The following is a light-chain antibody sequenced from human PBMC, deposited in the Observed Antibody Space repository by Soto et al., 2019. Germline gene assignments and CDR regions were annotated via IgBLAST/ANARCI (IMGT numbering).Light chain of an antibody. V-gene: IGKV4-1*01. CDR1: QSVLYRSNTKNY. Sequence: DIVMTQSPDSLAVSLGERATINCKSSQSVLYRSNTKNYLAWYQQKPGQPPNLLIYWASTRESGVPDRFSGSGSGTDFTLTISSLQAEDVAVYYSQQYYSLPPTFGQGTKVEIK. CDR3: QQYYSLPPT. J-gene: IGKJ1*01. CDR2: WAS.